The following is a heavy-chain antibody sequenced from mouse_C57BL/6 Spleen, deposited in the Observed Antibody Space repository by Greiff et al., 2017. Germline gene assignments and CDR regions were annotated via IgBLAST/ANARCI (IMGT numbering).Heavy chain of an antibody. V-gene: IGHV1-64*01. CDR2: IHPNSGST. Sequence: QVQLQQPGAELVKPGASVKLSCKASGYTFTSYWMHWVKQRPGQGLEWIGMIHPNSGSTNYNEKFKSKATLTVDKSSSTAYMQLSSLTSEDSAVYYCAREGGLPYYFDDWGQGTTLTVSS. D-gene: IGHD2-4*01. CDR3: AREGGLPYYFDD. J-gene: IGHJ2*01. CDR1: GYTFTSYW.